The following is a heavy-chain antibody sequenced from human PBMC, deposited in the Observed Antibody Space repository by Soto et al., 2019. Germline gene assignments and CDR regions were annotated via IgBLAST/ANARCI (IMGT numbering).Heavy chain of an antibody. D-gene: IGHD4-4*01. CDR1: GGTFSSYA. CDR2: IIPIFGTA. CDR3: ASDYSRKTPPEYYYGMDV. Sequence: ASVKVSCKASGGTFSSYAISWVRQAPGQGLEWMGGIIPIFGTANYAQKFQGRVTITADETTSTAYMELSSLRSEDTAVYYCASDYSRKTPPEYYYGMDVWGQGTTVTVSS. V-gene: IGHV1-69*13. J-gene: IGHJ6*02.